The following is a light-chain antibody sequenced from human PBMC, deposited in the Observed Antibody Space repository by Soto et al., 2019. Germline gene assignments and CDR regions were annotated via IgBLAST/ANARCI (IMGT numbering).Light chain of an antibody. V-gene: IGKV1-17*01. Sequence: DIQMTQSPSSLSASVGDTVTITCRASQVIGNDLGWFQQKPGQAPKRLIYAASFLQSGVPSRFSGSGSGTEFTLTISSLQPDDFATYYCLQHKTYPWTFGQGTKVEIK. CDR2: AAS. CDR1: QVIGND. CDR3: LQHKTYPWT. J-gene: IGKJ1*01.